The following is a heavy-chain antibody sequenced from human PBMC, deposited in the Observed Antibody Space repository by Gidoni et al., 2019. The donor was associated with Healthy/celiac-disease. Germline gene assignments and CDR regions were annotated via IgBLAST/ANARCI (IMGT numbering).Heavy chain of an antibody. CDR3: ANSVPAASYYYYGMDV. J-gene: IGHJ6*02. Sequence: QLQLQESGPGLVKPSETLSLTCTVSGGSISSSSYYLGWSRQPPGKGLEWIGSIYYSGSTYYNPSLKSRVTISVDTSKNQFSLKLSSVTAADTAVYYCANSVPAASYYYYGMDVWGQGTTVTVSS. CDR1: GGSISSSSYY. D-gene: IGHD2-2*01. V-gene: IGHV4-39*07. CDR2: IYYSGST.